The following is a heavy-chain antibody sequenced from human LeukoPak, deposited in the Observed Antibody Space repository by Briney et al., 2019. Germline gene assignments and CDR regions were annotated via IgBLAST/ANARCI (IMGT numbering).Heavy chain of an antibody. Sequence: PSETLSLTCTVSGGSISSYYWSWIRQPPGKGLEWIGYIYYGGSTNYNPSLKSRVTISVDTSKNQFSLKLSSVTAADTAVYYCAREDGYKAFDYWGQGTLVTVSS. V-gene: IGHV4-59*01. CDR2: IYYGGST. CDR1: GGSISSYY. J-gene: IGHJ4*02. D-gene: IGHD5-24*01. CDR3: AREDGYKAFDY.